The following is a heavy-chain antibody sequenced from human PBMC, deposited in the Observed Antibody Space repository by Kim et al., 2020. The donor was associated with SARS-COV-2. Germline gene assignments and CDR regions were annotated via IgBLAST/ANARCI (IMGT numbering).Heavy chain of an antibody. CDR3: ARGRTAKRGNHPHEAFDI. J-gene: IGHJ3*02. V-gene: IGHV4-34*01. Sequence: KSRVTISVATPKNQFSLKLSSVTAADTAVYYCARGRTAKRGNHPHEAFDIWGQGTMVTVSS. D-gene: IGHD5-18*01.